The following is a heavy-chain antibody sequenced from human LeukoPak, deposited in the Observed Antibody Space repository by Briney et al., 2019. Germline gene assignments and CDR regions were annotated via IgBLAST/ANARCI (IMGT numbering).Heavy chain of an antibody. D-gene: IGHD6-13*01. V-gene: IGHV1-2*02. CDR2: INPNSGGT. CDR1: GYTFTGYY. CDR3: ARAAAAAAGKGDFDY. J-gene: IGHJ4*02. Sequence: ASVKVSCKASGYTFTGYYMHWVRQAPGQGLEWMGWINPNSGGTNYAQKFQGRVTMTRDTSISTAYMELSSLRSEDTAVYYCARAAAAAAGKGDFDYWGQGTLVTVSS.